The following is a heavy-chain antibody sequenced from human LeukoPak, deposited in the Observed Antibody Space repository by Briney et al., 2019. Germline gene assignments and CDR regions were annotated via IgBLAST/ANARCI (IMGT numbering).Heavy chain of an antibody. J-gene: IGHJ4*02. CDR2: IYYSGST. CDR1: AGSITSSSYY. D-gene: IGHD5-12*01. CDR3: AGNSGYDFHRFDY. V-gene: IGHV4-39*01. Sequence: SETLSLTCTVSAGSITSSSYYWGWIRQPPGKGLEWIGSIYYSGSTYYNPSLKSRLTISVDTSKNQFSLRLSSVTAADTAVYYCAGNSGYDFHRFDYWGQGTLVTVSS.